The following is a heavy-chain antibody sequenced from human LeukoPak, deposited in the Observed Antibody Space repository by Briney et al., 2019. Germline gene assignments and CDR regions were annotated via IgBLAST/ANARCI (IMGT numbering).Heavy chain of an antibody. CDR2: INHSGST. CDR1: GGSFSGYY. Sequence: SETLSLTCAVYGGSFSGYYWSWIRQPPGKGLEWIGEINHSGSTNYNPSLKSRVTISVDTSKNQFSLKLSSVTAADTAVYYCARRVGGYSYGYYYYMDVWGKGTTVTISS. D-gene: IGHD5-18*01. V-gene: IGHV4-34*01. J-gene: IGHJ6*03. CDR3: ARRVGGYSYGYYYYMDV.